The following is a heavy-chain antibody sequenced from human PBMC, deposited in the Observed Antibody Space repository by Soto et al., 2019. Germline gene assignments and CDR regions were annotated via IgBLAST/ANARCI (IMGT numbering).Heavy chain of an antibody. J-gene: IGHJ5*02. V-gene: IGHV1-69*18. CDR2: IIPAFGTT. CDR3: ARGGGATWTEWFDP. CDR1: GGLFNSNG. Sequence: QVQLVQSGTEVNKSGSSVKVSCQVSGGLFNSNGINWVRQAPGQGLEWMGSIIPAFGTTKYAQKFQARVTISAEESTITVYIQLSSLKSDDAAIYYCARGGGATWTEWFDPWGQGTPVVVSS. D-gene: IGHD3-16*01.